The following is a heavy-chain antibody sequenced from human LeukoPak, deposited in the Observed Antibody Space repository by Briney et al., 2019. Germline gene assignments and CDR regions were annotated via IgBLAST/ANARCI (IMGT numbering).Heavy chain of an antibody. CDR3: AITADYGDYGDAFDI. J-gene: IGHJ3*02. CDR1: GYTFTGYY. D-gene: IGHD4-17*01. CDR2: INANSGGT. Sequence: ASVKVSCKASGYTFTGYYMHRVRQAPGQGLEWMGRINANSGGTNYAQKFQGRVTMTRDTSISTAYMELSRLRSDDTAVYYCAITADYGDYGDAFDIWGQGTMVTVSS. V-gene: IGHV1-2*06.